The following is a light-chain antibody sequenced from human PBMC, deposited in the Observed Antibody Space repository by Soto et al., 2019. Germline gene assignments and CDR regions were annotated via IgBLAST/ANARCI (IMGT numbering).Light chain of an antibody. CDR1: QGIGSY. CDR2: AAS. J-gene: IGKJ5*01. Sequence: IQLTQSPSSLSASVGDRVTITCRASQGIGSYLAWYQQKPGKAPKLLIYAASTLQSGVPLRFSGSGSGTAFTLTISSLQPEDFATYFCQQLLSFPITFGQGTRLEIK. V-gene: IGKV1-9*01. CDR3: QQLLSFPIT.